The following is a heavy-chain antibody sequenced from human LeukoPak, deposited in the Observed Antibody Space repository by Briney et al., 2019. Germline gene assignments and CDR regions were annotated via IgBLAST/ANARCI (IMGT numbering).Heavy chain of an antibody. CDR2: ISSSGTTI. Sequence: GGSLRLYCAASGFTFSDYYMRWIRQALGKGLEWVSYISSSGTTIYYADSVKGRFTISRDNAKNPLYLQMNSLRAEDTAVYYCAREGESYGYEYWGQGTLVTVSS. D-gene: IGHD3-3*01. J-gene: IGHJ4*02. V-gene: IGHV3-11*01. CDR1: GFTFSDYY. CDR3: AREGESYGYEY.